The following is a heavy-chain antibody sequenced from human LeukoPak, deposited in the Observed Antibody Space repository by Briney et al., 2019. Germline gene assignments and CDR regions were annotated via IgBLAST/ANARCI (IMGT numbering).Heavy chain of an antibody. Sequence: GSSVKVSCEASGGTFSSYAISWVRQAPGQGLEWMGWISGYKGSTNYAQNFQDRVIMTTDTSTSTAYMELTNLRSDDTAMYYCARDKKAAAATGDQWGQGTLVTVSS. J-gene: IGHJ4*02. D-gene: IGHD6-13*01. CDR3: ARDKKAAAATGDQ. CDR1: GGTFSSYA. CDR2: ISGYKGST. V-gene: IGHV1-18*01.